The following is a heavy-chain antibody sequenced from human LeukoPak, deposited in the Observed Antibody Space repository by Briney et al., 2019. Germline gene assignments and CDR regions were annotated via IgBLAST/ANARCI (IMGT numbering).Heavy chain of an antibody. J-gene: IGHJ5*02. D-gene: IGHD3-10*01. CDR2: IYTSGST. Sequence: SETLSLTCTVSGGSISSYYWSWIRQPAGKGLEWIGRIYTSGSTNYNPSLKSRITMSVDTSKNQFSLNLISVTAADTAVYSCARASTIITMVRGVINSPYWFDPWGQGTLVTVSS. CDR1: GGSISSYY. V-gene: IGHV4-4*07. CDR3: ARASTIITMVRGVINSPYWFDP.